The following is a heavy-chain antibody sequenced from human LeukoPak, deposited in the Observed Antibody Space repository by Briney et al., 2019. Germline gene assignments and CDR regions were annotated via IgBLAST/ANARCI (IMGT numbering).Heavy chain of an antibody. CDR3: AKERVIDYDGSGDYYRDPFDY. CDR2: ISGSGGGT. Sequence: GGSLRLSCAASGFTFNSYAMSWVRQAPGKGLEWVSGISGSGGGTYYADSVKGRFTISRDNSKNTLYLQMNSLRVEDTAVYYCAKERVIDYDGSGDYYRDPFDYWGQGTLVTVSS. J-gene: IGHJ4*02. V-gene: IGHV3-23*01. CDR1: GFTFNSYA. D-gene: IGHD3-22*01.